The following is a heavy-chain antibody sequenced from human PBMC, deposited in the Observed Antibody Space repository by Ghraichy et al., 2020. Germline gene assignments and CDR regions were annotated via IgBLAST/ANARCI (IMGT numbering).Heavy chain of an antibody. CDR2: IHPNSGGT. V-gene: IGHV1-2*02. D-gene: IGHD3-10*01. J-gene: IGHJ4*02. Sequence: ASVKVSCKASGYTFTGHYMHWVRQAPGQGLEWMAWIHPNSGGTAYSQKFQGRVTLTRDTSISTAYMELSMLRSDDTAVYYCVRGGGESSPPWTYWGQGTLVTVSS. CDR3: VRGGGESSPPWTY. CDR1: GYTFTGHY.